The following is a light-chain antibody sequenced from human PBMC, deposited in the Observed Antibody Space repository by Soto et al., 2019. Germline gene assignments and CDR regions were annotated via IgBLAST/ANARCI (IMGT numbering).Light chain of an antibody. CDR1: RSDVGDYNS. Sequence: QSVLTQPPSAPGSPGRSVTISCSGTRSDVGDYNSVSWYQQHPGKAPKLMIYEVSKRPPGVPDRFSGSKSGNAASLTVSGLQAEDEADYYCCSYVGSNIWVFGGGTKLTVL. V-gene: IGLV2-8*01. CDR2: EVS. CDR3: CSYVGSNIWV. J-gene: IGLJ3*02.